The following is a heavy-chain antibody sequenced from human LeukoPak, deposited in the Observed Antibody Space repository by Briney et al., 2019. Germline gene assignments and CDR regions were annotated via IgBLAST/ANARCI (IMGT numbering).Heavy chain of an antibody. Sequence: SETLSLTCTVSGGSISSSSYYWGWIRQPPGKGLEWIGSIYYSGSTYYNPSLKSRVTISVDTSKNQFSLKLSSVTAADTAVYYCARPGRYSSSYFDYWGQGALVTVSS. J-gene: IGHJ4*02. CDR1: GGSISSSSYY. CDR2: IYYSGST. D-gene: IGHD6-13*01. CDR3: ARPGRYSSSYFDY. V-gene: IGHV4-39*01.